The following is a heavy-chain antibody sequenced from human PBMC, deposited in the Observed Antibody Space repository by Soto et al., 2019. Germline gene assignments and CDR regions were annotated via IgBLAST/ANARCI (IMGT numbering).Heavy chain of an antibody. CDR1: GFTVSSNY. CDR2: IYSGGST. V-gene: IGHV3-53*01. D-gene: IGHD3-22*01. J-gene: IGHJ4*02. Sequence: GGSLRLSCAASGFTVSSNYMSWVRQAQGRGRGWASVIYSGGSTYYADSVKGRFTISRDNSKNTLYLQMNSLRAEDTAVYYCARASYSSDYYDSSGYYGYYFDYWGQGTLVTVSS. CDR3: ARASYSSDYYDSSGYYGYYFDY.